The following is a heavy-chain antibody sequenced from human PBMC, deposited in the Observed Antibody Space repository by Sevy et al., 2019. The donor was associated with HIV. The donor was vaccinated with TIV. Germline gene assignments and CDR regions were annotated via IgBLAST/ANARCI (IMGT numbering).Heavy chain of an antibody. CDR3: ARGKSGYGYALNY. Sequence: GGSLRLSCAASGFTFSSYSMNWVRQAPGKGLEGVSVIHSDDTTYHAESVKDRFTISRDNFKNTLYLHMSSLRAEDTAVYYCARGKSGYGYALNYWGQGTLVTVSS. CDR2: IHSDDTT. D-gene: IGHD5-18*01. V-gene: IGHV3-66*01. CDR1: GFTFSSYS. J-gene: IGHJ4*02.